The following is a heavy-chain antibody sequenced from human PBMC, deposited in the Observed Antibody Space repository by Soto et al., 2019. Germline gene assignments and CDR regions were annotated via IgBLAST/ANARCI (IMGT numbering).Heavy chain of an antibody. CDR1: GGTFSSYA. J-gene: IGHJ6*02. CDR2: IIPIFGTA. V-gene: IGHV1-69*12. D-gene: IGHD6-6*01. Sequence: QVQLVQSGAEVKKPGSSVKVSCKASGGTFSSYAISWVRQAPGQGLEWMGGIIPIFGTANYAKKFQGRVTITADDSTSTASMELSSLRSEDTAVYYCASHGRQLVDYYYGMDVWGQGTTVTVSS. CDR3: ASHGRQLVDYYYGMDV.